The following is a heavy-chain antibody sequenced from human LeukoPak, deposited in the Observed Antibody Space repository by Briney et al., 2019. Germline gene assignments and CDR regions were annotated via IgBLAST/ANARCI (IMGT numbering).Heavy chain of an antibody. J-gene: IGHJ5*02. CDR3: AREAITIFGVVRTQTTYGPHRFDP. CDR2: IIPIFGTA. CDR1: GGTFSSYA. V-gene: IGHV1-69*13. D-gene: IGHD3-3*01. Sequence: ASVKVSCKASGGTFSSYAISWVRQAPGQGLEWMGGIIPIFGTANYAQKFQGRVTITADESTSTAYMELSSLRSEDTAVYYCAREAITIFGVVRTQTTYGPHRFDPWGQGTLVTVSS.